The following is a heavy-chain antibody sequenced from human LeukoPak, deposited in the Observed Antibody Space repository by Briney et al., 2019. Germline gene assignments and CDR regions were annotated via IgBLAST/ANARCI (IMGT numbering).Heavy chain of an antibody. CDR2: IWYDGSNK. Sequence: GGSLRLSCAASGFTFSSYGMHWVRQAPGKGLEWVAVIWYDGSNKYYADSVKGRFTISRDNSKNTLYLQMNSLRAEDTAVYYCARDPTLSIAVAFPFDYWGQGTLVTVSS. V-gene: IGHV3-33*01. D-gene: IGHD6-19*01. CDR3: ARDPTLSIAVAFPFDY. J-gene: IGHJ4*02. CDR1: GFTFSSYG.